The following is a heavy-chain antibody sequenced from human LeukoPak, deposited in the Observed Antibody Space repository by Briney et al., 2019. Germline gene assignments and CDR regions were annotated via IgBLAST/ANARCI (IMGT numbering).Heavy chain of an antibody. J-gene: IGHJ4*02. V-gene: IGHV4-34*01. D-gene: IGHD3-16*02. CDR1: GESIRGYY. Sequence: PSETLSLTCGVYGESIRGYYWTWIRQTPGKGLEWIGVIDHSESTKYNPSLKSRVTISVDTSKNQLSLRLSSVTAADTAVYYCARGITFGGVVDPFDYWGQGTLVTDSS. CDR3: ARGITFGGVVDPFDY. CDR2: IDHSEST.